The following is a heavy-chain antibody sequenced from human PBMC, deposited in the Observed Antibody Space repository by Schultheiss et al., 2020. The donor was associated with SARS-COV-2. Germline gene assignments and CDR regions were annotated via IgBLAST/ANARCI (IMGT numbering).Heavy chain of an antibody. V-gene: IGHV1-18*01. Sequence: ASVKVSCKASGYTFTSYDINWVRQAPGQGLEWMGWISAYNGNTNYAQKLQGRVTMTIDTSTTTVYMELRSLTSDDTAVYYCARVTVADRSGLDVWGQGTPVTVSS. CDR2: ISAYNGNT. CDR1: GYTFTSYD. D-gene: IGHD2-15*01. J-gene: IGHJ6*02. CDR3: ARVTVADRSGLDV.